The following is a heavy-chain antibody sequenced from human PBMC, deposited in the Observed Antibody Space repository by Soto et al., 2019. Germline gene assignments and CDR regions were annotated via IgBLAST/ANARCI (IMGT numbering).Heavy chain of an antibody. V-gene: IGHV6-1*01. CDR2: TYYRSKWYN. D-gene: IGHD2-21*02. J-gene: IGHJ6*02. CDR3: ARSTAPLNYYGMDV. CDR1: GDSVSSNSAA. Sequence: PSQTLSLTCAISGDSVSSNSAAWNWIRRSPSRGLEWLGRTYYRSKWYNDYAVFVKSRITINPDTSKNQFSLQLNSVTPEDTAVYYCARSTAPLNYYGMDVWGQGTTVTVSS.